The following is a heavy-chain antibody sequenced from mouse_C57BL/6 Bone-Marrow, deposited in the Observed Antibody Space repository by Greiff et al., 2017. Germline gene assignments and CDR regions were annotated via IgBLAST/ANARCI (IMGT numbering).Heavy chain of an antibody. CDR3: ATLYGNYPSWFAY. CDR1: GFTFSSYG. J-gene: IGHJ3*01. Sequence: EVQVVESGGDLVKPGGSLKLSCAASGFTFSSYGMSWVRQTPDKRLEWVATISSGGSYTYYPDSVKGRFTISRDNAKNTRYLQMSSLKSEDTAMYYCATLYGNYPSWFAYWGQGTLVTVSA. V-gene: IGHV5-6*01. D-gene: IGHD2-1*01. CDR2: ISSGGSYT.